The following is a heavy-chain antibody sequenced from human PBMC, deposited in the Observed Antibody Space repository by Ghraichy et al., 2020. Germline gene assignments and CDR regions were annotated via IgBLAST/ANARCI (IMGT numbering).Heavy chain of an antibody. V-gene: IGHV3-74*01. Sequence: GGSLRLSCAASGFTFSSFWMHWVRQAPGKGLVWVSRIYSDGSSTVYADSVKGRFTISRDNAKNTLYLQMNSLRAEDTAIYYCARDGRDGYNPLDYWGQGTLVTVSS. J-gene: IGHJ4*02. CDR3: ARDGRDGYNPLDY. D-gene: IGHD5-24*01. CDR2: IYSDGSST. CDR1: GFTFSSFW.